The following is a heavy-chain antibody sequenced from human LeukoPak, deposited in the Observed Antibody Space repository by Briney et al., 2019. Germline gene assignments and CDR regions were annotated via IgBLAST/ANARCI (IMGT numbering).Heavy chain of an antibody. J-gene: IGHJ5*02. V-gene: IGHV4-59*11. D-gene: IGHD1-26*01. CDR3: ARGSLGATGT. CDR2: IYYSGST. Sequence: SEILSLTCTVSGGSISSHYWSWIRQPPGKGLEWIGYIYYSGSTNYNPSLKSRVTISVDTSKNQFSLKLSSVTAADTAVYYCARGSLGATGTWGQGTLVTVSS. CDR1: GGSISSHY.